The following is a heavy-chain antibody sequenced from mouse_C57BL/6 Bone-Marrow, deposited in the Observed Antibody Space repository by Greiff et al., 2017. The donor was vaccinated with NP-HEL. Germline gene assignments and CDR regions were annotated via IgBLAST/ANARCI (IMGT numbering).Heavy chain of an antibody. V-gene: IGHV1-62-2*01. Sequence: QVQLQQSGAELVKPGPSVKLSCKASGYTFTEYTIHWVKQRSGQGLEWIGWFYPGSGSIKYNEKFKDKATLTADKSSSTVYMELSRLTSEDSAVYFCARHGHDYDGGSYWYFDVWGTGTTVTVSS. CDR2: FYPGSGSI. CDR3: ARHGHDYDGGSYWYFDV. CDR1: GYTFTEYT. D-gene: IGHD2-4*01. J-gene: IGHJ1*03.